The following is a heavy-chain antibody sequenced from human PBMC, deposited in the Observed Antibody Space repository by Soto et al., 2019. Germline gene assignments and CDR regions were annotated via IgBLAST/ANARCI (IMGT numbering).Heavy chain of an antibody. V-gene: IGHV6-1*01. D-gene: IGHD1-20*01. CDR2: TYYRSKWYN. CDR3: ARGSGIPGTTDFYYGMDV. J-gene: IGHJ6*04. Sequence: PSQTLSLTFAISGDSVSSNSAAWNWIRQSPSRDLEWLGRTYYRSKWYNDYAVSVKSRITINPDTSKNQFSLQLNSVSPEDTAVYYCARGSGIPGTTDFYYGMDVWGNGTTVTVSS. CDR1: GDSVSSNSAA.